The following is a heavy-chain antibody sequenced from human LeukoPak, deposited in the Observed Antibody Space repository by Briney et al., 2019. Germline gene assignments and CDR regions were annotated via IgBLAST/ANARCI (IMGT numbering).Heavy chain of an antibody. CDR2: ISDSGSDT. D-gene: IGHD6-6*01. CDR1: GFTFSSYG. Sequence: GGSLRLSCAVSGFTFSSYGMSWVRQAPGKGLEWVSAISDSGSDTYYADSVKGRFTISKDNSKNTLYLRMNSLRADDTAVYYCAKRVPYSSSSVYFDYWGQGTLVTVSS. J-gene: IGHJ4*02. V-gene: IGHV3-23*01. CDR3: AKRVPYSSSSVYFDY.